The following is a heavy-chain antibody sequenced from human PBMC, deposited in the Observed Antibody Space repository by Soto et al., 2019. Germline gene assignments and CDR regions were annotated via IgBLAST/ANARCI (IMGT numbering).Heavy chain of an antibody. CDR1: GFTFSSYD. J-gene: IGHJ3*02. D-gene: IGHD2-21*02. Sequence: GGSLRLSCAASGFTFSSYDMHWVRQATGKGLEWVSAIGTAGDTYYPGSGKGRFTISSENDKNSLYLQMNSLRAEDTAVYYCAREGRLAYCGGDCYHDAFDIWGQGTMVTVSS. V-gene: IGHV3-13*01. CDR3: AREGRLAYCGGDCYHDAFDI. CDR2: IGTAGDT.